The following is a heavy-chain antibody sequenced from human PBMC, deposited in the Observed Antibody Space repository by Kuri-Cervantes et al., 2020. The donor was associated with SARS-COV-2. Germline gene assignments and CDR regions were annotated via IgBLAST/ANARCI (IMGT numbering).Heavy chain of an antibody. J-gene: IGHJ4*02. V-gene: IGHV1-2*02. CDR2: INPNSGDT. Sequence: ASVKVSCKASGYSLTNYYGYYMHWVRQAPGQGLEWMGWINPNSGDTNYAEMFQGRVAMTRDTSISTAYMELSRLTSDDTAVYYCARARDGYNLHLDYWGQGTLVTVSS. CDR1: GYSLTNYYGYY. D-gene: IGHD5-24*01. CDR3: ARARDGYNLHLDY.